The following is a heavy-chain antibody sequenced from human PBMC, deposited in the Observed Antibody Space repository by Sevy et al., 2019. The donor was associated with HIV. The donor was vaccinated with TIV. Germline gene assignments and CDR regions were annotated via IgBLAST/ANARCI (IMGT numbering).Heavy chain of an antibody. CDR3: AKVGSGKMVGVPAAAFDI. Sequence: GGSLRLSCAASGFTFSSYAMSWVRQAPGKGLEWVSAISGSGGSRYYADSVKGRFTISRDNSKNTLYLQMNSQRAEDTDVYYCAKVGSGKMVGVPAAAFDIWGQGTMVTVSS. V-gene: IGHV3-23*01. CDR2: ISGSGGSR. CDR1: GFTFSSYA. D-gene: IGHD2-2*01. J-gene: IGHJ3*02.